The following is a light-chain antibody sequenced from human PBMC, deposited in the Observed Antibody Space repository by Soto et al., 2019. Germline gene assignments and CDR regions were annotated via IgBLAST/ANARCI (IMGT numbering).Light chain of an antibody. Sequence: QSVLTQPPSASGTPVQRASISCSGSNSNIGSKYVYWYQQLPGTAPKLLMYRNNQRPSGVPDRFSGSKSGTSASLAISGLRSEDEADYYCAAWDNNLGGPAFGGGTKLTVL. CDR2: RNN. CDR3: AAWDNNLGGPA. CDR1: NSNIGSKY. V-gene: IGLV1-47*01. J-gene: IGLJ2*01.